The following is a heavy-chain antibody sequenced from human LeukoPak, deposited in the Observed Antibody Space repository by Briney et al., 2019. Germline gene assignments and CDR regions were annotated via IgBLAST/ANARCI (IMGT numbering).Heavy chain of an antibody. Sequence: AAVKVSRRASGYAFLSYDINWVRPASGQGLGWMGWMDPDSGNTGYAQRFQGRVTMTRNTSISTVYMELSSLGSDDTAVYYCARGGRTSWYRYWGQGTLVTVSS. CDR2: MDPDSGNT. CDR3: ARGGRTSWYRY. J-gene: IGHJ4*02. D-gene: IGHD6-13*01. V-gene: IGHV1-8*01. CDR1: GYAFLSYD.